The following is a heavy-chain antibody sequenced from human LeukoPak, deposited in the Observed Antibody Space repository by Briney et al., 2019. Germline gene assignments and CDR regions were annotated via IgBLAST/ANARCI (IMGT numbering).Heavy chain of an antibody. CDR2: ISYDGSNK. CDR1: GFTFSSYG. V-gene: IGHV3-30*18. CDR3: AKGIAVAGMLSD. Sequence: GGSLRLSCAASGFTFSSYGMHWVRQAPGKGLEWVAVISYDGSNKYYADSVKGRFTISRDNSKNTLYLQMNSLRAEDSAVYYCAKGIAVAGMLSDWGQGTLVTVSS. D-gene: IGHD6-19*01. J-gene: IGHJ4*02.